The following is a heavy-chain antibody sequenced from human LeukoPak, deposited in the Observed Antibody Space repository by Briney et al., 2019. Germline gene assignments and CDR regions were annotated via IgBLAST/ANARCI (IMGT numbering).Heavy chain of an antibody. D-gene: IGHD3-22*01. V-gene: IGHV3-30*18. J-gene: IGHJ4*02. CDR2: ISYDGSNK. Sequence: PGGSLRLSCAASGFTFSSSGMHWVRQAPGKGLEWVAVISYDGSNKLYAESVKGRFTISRDNSKNTLYLQMNSLRAGDTAVYYCAKNSYYRSGYYYYYFAYRGQGTQGTVSS. CDR3: AKNSYYRSGYYYYYFAY. CDR1: GFTFSSSG.